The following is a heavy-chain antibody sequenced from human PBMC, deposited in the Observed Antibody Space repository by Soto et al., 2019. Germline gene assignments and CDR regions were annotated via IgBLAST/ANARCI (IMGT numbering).Heavy chain of an antibody. D-gene: IGHD2-8*01. Sequence: QVQLVQSGAEVKKPGASVKVSCTASGYTFTDYNLHWVRQSPGQGLEWMGRINPLSGGTHFVQKFPGRGTMTRDTSISTVYMDLSGLRADDTAVYYCARGASTDCTNGVCSYHYYYFMDVWGQGTTVTVSS. CDR3: ARGASTDCTNGVCSYHYYYFMDV. CDR2: INPLSGGT. V-gene: IGHV1-2*02. J-gene: IGHJ6*02. CDR1: GYTFTDYN.